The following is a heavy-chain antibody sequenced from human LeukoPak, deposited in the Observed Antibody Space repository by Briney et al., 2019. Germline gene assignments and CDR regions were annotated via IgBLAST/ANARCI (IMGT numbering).Heavy chain of an antibody. V-gene: IGHV4-61*05. Sequence: SETLSLTCTVSGDSISGSTYYWGWIRQPPGKGLEWIGYIYYSGNTNYNPSLRGRVSISVDTSKNQFSLKLTSVTAADTAMYYCTRGGRGNYNAPFDYWGQGTLGTVSS. D-gene: IGHD1-26*01. CDR1: GDSISGSTYY. CDR3: TRGGRGNYNAPFDY. CDR2: IYYSGNT. J-gene: IGHJ4*02.